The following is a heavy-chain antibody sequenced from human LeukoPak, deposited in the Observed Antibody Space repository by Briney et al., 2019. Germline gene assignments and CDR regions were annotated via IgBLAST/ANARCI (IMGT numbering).Heavy chain of an antibody. J-gene: IGHJ4*02. CDR2: IYTSGST. D-gene: IGHD1-14*01. CDR3: ARVNRNYFDY. V-gene: IGHV4-61*02. Sequence: SETLSLTCTVSGGSISSSSYYWSWIRQPAGKGLEWIGRIYTSGSTNYNPSLKSRVTISVDTSKNQFSLKLSSVTAADTAVYYCARVNRNYFDYWGQGTLVTVSS. CDR1: GGSISSSSYY.